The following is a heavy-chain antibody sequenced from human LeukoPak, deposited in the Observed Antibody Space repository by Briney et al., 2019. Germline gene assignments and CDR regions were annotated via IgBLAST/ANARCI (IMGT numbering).Heavy chain of an antibody. J-gene: IGHJ4*02. CDR1: GFTFSSYS. D-gene: IGHD1-26*01. V-gene: IGHV3-21*01. CDR3: ARDSGSYQFDY. Sequence: GGSLRLSCAASGFTFSSYSMNWVRQAPGKGLEWVSFISSSSSYIYYADSVKGRFTISRDNAKNSLYLQMNSLRAEDTAVYYCARDSGSYQFDYWGQGTLVTVSS. CDR2: ISSSSSYI.